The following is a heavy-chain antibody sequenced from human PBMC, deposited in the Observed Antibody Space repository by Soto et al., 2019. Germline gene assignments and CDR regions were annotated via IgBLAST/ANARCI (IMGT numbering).Heavy chain of an antibody. CDR1: GYSFTSYW. V-gene: IGHV5-10-1*01. CDR3: ASGRISSRLDY. J-gene: IGHJ4*02. CDR2: IDPSDSYT. D-gene: IGHD2-15*01. Sequence: PGESLKISCNGAGYSFTSYWGSWVRQMPGKGLEWMGRIDPSDSYTNYSPSFQGHVTISADKSISTAYLQWSSLKASDTAMYYCASGRISSRLDYWGQATLLTVSS.